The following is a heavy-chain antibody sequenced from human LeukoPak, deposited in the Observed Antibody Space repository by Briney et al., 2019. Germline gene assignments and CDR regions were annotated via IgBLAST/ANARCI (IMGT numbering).Heavy chain of an antibody. D-gene: IGHD3/OR15-3a*01. Sequence: GGSLRLACAASGFSFSDYTMNWVRQAPGKGLEWVSSISSSSNSKYYAHSVKGRLSVSRDNAKNLLYLHMDSLRVEDTAVYCARDGAGTGELYSFYYLDVRGDGTTVTVSS. CDR2: ISSSSNSK. CDR3: ARDGAGTGELYSFYYLDV. V-gene: IGHV3-21*06. J-gene: IGHJ6*03. CDR1: GFSFSDYT.